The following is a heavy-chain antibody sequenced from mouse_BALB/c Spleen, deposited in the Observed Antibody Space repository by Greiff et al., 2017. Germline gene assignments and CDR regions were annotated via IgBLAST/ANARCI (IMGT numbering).Heavy chain of an antibody. CDR1: GFSLTSYG. J-gene: IGHJ1*01. CDR3: AKNRDYYGNSYPYWYFDV. Sequence: VQLQQSGPSLVQPSQSLSITCTVSGFSLTSYGVHWVRQSPGKGLEWLGVIWRGGSTDYNAAFMSRLSITKDNSKSQVFFKMNSLQADDTAIYYCAKNRDYYGNSYPYWYFDVWGAGTTVTVSS. CDR2: IWRGGST. D-gene: IGHD1-1*01. V-gene: IGHV2-5-1*01.